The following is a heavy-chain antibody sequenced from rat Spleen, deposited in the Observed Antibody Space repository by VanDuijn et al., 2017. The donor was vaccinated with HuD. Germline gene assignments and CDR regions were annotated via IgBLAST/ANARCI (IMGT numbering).Heavy chain of an antibody. CDR3: TGGAYTTDYYYEDWFAY. D-gene: IGHD1-6*01. CDR1: GFSLTSYH. Sequence: QVQLKESGPGLVKPSETLSLTCTVSGFSLTSYHVSWVRQPPGKGLEWIAAISSGGSTYYNSALKSRLSISRDTSKSQVFLKMNSLQTEGTAIYFCTGGAYTTDYYYEDWFAYWGQGTLVTVSS. V-gene: IGHV2S12*01. CDR2: ISSGGST. J-gene: IGHJ3*01.